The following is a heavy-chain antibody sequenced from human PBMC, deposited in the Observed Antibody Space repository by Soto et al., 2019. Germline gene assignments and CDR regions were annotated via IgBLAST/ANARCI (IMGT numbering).Heavy chain of an antibody. D-gene: IGHD6-19*01. CDR1: GGSVSTGSYY. V-gene: IGHV4-61*01. Sequence: SETLSLTCTVSGGSVSTGSYYWSWIRQPPGKGVGWIGYIYYSGSTNYNPSLKSRVTISVDTSKHQFSLKLSSATAADTAVYYCASHQCLRQGDDAFDIWGQGTMVTVSS. CDR2: IYYSGST. CDR3: ASHQCLRQGDDAFDI. J-gene: IGHJ3*02.